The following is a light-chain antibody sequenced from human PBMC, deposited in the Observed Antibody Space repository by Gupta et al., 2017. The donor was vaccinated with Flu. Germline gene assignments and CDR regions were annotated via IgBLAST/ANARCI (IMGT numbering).Light chain of an antibody. CDR2: EDS. Sequence: QSALTPPASVSWSPGQSTTISCTGTRSDVGRYNLVSWYQQYPGKAPELMISEDSKRPSGVSNRFSGSKSGNTASLTISGLQAEDEADYYCCSYAGSSIWVFGGGTKLTVL. J-gene: IGLJ3*02. V-gene: IGLV2-23*01. CDR1: RSDVGRYNL. CDR3: CSYAGSSIWV.